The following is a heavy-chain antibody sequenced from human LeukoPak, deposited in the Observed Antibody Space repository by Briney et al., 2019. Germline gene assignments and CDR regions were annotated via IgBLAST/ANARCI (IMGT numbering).Heavy chain of an antibody. J-gene: IGHJ5*02. CDR2: ISSSSSYI. CDR3: AKDSTTTLYNWFDP. CDR1: GFTFSGYS. Sequence: GGSLRLSCAASGFTFSGYSMNWVRQAPGKGLEWVSSISSSSSYIYYADSVKGRFTISRDNSKNTLYLQMNSLRAEDTAVYYCAKDSTTTLYNWFDPWGQGTLVTVSS. V-gene: IGHV3-21*04. D-gene: IGHD5/OR15-5a*01.